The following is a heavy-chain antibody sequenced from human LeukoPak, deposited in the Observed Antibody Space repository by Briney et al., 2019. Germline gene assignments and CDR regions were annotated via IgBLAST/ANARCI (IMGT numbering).Heavy chain of an antibody. CDR2: IYYSGNT. D-gene: IGHD6-13*01. J-gene: IGHJ6*02. CDR3: ARDRYDLVPGRRDV. Sequence: MTSETLSLTCTVSGGSISSSSYYWGWIRQPPGKGLEWIGSIYYSGNTYYNPSLKSRVTISVDTSKNQFSLKLSSVTAADTAVYYCARDRYDLVPGRRDVWGQGTTVTVSS. V-gene: IGHV4-39*07. CDR1: GGSISSSSYY.